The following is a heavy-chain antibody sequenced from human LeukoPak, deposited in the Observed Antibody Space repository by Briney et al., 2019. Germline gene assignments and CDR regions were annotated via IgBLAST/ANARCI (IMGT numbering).Heavy chain of an antibody. CDR2: IYPGSFGP. Sequence: GESLNISCKFGGYSFTSYCIGGGREMPGKGVEWMGIIYPGSFGPTSSPSLQSQGTISADTSTRPASLPWSSLQASDPAMYYCGMSGDRLPLQRDVFAVPGQGKMVTAST. CDR3: GMSGDRLPLQRDVFAV. V-gene: IGHV5-51*01. CDR1: GYSFTSYC. J-gene: IGHJ3*01. D-gene: IGHD1-26*01.